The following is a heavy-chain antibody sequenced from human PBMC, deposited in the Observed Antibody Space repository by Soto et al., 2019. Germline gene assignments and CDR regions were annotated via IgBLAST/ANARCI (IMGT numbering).Heavy chain of an antibody. V-gene: IGHV3-33*06. CDR1: GFTFSSYG. D-gene: IGHD3-10*01. Sequence: GGSLRLSCAASGFTFSSYGMHWVRQAPGKGLEWVAVIWYDGSNKYYADSVKGRFTISRDNSKNTLYLQMNSLRAEDTAVYYCAKALLWFVELLGYYYGMDVWGQGTTLTVSS. CDR3: AKALLWFVELLGYYYGMDV. CDR2: IWYDGSNK. J-gene: IGHJ6*02.